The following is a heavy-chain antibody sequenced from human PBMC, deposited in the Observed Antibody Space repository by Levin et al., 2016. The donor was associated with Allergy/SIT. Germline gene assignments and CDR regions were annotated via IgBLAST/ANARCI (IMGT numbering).Heavy chain of an antibody. CDR2: IIPMLGTP. J-gene: IGHJ5*02. CDR3: AREPGDLIPSWFDP. V-gene: IGHV1-69*01. Sequence: WVRQAPGQGLEWMGGIIPMLGTPHYAQKFQGRVTLTADESTTTVYMELSSLRSEDTAVYYCAREPGDLIPSWFDPWSQGTLVTVSS. D-gene: IGHD3-10*01.